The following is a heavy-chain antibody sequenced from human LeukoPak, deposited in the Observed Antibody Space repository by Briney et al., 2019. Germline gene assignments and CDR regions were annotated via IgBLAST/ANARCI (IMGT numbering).Heavy chain of an antibody. J-gene: IGHJ5*02. V-gene: IGHV4-59*08. CDR1: GGSISSYY. Sequence: SETLSLTCTVPGGSISSYYWSWIRQPPGKGLEWIGYIYYSGSTNYNPSLKSRVTISVDTSKNQFSLKLSSVTAADTAVYYCARHEVYYDSSGYYVNWFDPWGQGTLVTVSS. CDR2: IYYSGST. CDR3: ARHEVYYDSSGYYVNWFDP. D-gene: IGHD3-22*01.